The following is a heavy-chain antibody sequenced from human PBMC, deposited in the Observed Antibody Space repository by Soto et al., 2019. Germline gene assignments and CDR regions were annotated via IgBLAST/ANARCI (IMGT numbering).Heavy chain of an antibody. CDR2: IWYDGSNK. CDR1: GFTFSSYG. Sequence: GGSLRLSCAASGFTFSSYGMHWVRQAPGKGLEWVAVIWYDGSNKYYADSVRGRFTISRDNSEKTLYLQMSSLRADDTAIYYCAKDLSRSVDGFDIWGQGTKVTVSS. D-gene: IGHD3-3*02. CDR3: AKDLSRSVDGFDI. V-gene: IGHV3-33*06. J-gene: IGHJ3*02.